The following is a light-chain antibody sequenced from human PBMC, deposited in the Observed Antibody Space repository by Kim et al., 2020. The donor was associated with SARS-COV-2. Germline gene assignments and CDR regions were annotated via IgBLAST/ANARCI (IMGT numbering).Light chain of an antibody. Sequence: SVSPGQTASITCSGDKLGDKYACWYQQKQGQSPVLVIYQDSKRPSGIPERFSGSNSGNTATLTISGTQAMDEADYYCQAWDSISYVFGTGTKVTVL. V-gene: IGLV3-1*01. CDR2: QDS. CDR1: KLGDKY. J-gene: IGLJ1*01. CDR3: QAWDSISYV.